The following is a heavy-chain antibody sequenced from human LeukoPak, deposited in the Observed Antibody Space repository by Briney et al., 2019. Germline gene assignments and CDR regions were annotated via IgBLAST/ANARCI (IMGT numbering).Heavy chain of an antibody. Sequence: GRSLRLSCAASGFTFDDYAMHWVRQAPGKGLEWVSGISWNSGSIGYADSVKGRFTISRDNAKNSLYLQMNSLRAEDTALYYCAKDATYYYDSSGYLDYWGQGTLVTVPS. CDR3: AKDATYYYDSSGYLDY. D-gene: IGHD3-22*01. V-gene: IGHV3-9*01. CDR2: ISWNSGSI. J-gene: IGHJ4*02. CDR1: GFTFDDYA.